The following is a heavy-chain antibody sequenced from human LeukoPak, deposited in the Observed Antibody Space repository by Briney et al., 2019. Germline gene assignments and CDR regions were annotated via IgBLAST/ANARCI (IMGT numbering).Heavy chain of an antibody. D-gene: IGHD1-1*01. Sequence: SETLSLTCTVSGGSISSYYWSWIRQPAGKGLEWIGRIYTSGSTNYNPSLKSRVTMSVDTSKNQFPLKLSSVTAANTAVYYCARGAEAGTTIDYWGQGTLVTVSS. CDR3: ARGAEAGTTIDY. CDR1: GGSISSYY. V-gene: IGHV4-4*07. CDR2: IYTSGST. J-gene: IGHJ4*02.